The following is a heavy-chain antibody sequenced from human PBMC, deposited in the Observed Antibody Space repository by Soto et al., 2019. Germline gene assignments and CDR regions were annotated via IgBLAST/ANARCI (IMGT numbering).Heavy chain of an antibody. D-gene: IGHD3-10*01. CDR2: GST. CDR3: ARVSTSASGSYYTLDY. V-gene: IGHV4-59*11. Sequence: PSETLSLTCTVSGDSISSHYWSWIRQPPGKGLEWIGFGSTKYNPSLKSRIRISVDTSKNQFSLSLTSATAADTAVYYCARVSTSASGSYYTLDYWGQGILVTVS. J-gene: IGHJ4*02. CDR1: GDSISSHY.